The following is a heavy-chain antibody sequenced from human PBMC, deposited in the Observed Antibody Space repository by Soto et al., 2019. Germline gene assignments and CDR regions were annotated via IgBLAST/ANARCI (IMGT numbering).Heavy chain of an antibody. CDR3: ARVAAYRITIFGVDAFDI. J-gene: IGHJ3*02. D-gene: IGHD3-3*01. Sequence: GGSLSLSCAASGFTFSSYWMHWVRQAPGKGLLWVSRINSDGSSTSYADSVKGRFTISRDNAKNTLYLQMNSLRAEDTAVYYCARVAAYRITIFGVDAFDIWGQGTMVTVSS. CDR2: INSDGSST. V-gene: IGHV3-74*01. CDR1: GFTFSSYW.